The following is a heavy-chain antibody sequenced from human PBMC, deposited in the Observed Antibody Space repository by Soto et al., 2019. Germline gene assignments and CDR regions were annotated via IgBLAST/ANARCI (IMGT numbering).Heavy chain of an antibody. CDR3: AKDRRAGGNSAFYFDF. CDR2: ISDSGGT. CDR1: GFTFKNYA. J-gene: IGHJ4*02. D-gene: IGHD3-16*01. Sequence: GGSLRLSCVASGFTFKNYAMIGVRQVPGQGLEWVSGISDSGGTCYADSVKGRFTISRDNSHNTLYLQVRSLTAEDTAVYYCAKDRRAGGNSAFYFDFWGQGAQVTVSS. V-gene: IGHV3-23*01.